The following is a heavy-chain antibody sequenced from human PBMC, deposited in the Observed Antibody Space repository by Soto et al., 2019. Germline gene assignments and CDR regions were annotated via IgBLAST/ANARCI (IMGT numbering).Heavy chain of an antibody. D-gene: IGHD3-16*01. CDR3: ARERTRGIYYYGMDV. J-gene: IGHJ6*02. Sequence: ASVKVSCKASGGTFSSYAISWVRQAPGQGLEWMGWINPNSGGTNYAQKFQGWVTMTRDTSISTAYMELSRLRSDDTAVYYCARERTRGIYYYGMDVWGQGTTVTVSS. V-gene: IGHV1-2*04. CDR2: INPNSGGT. CDR1: GGTFSSYA.